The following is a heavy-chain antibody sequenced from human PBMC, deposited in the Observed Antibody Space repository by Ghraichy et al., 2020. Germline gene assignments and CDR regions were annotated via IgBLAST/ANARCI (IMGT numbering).Heavy chain of an antibody. Sequence: ETLSLTCAASGFTFSSYAMSWVRQAPGKGLEWVSAISGSGGSTYYADSVKGRFTISRDNSKNTLYLQMNSLRAEDTAVYYCAKDRAGSSTLGYFDYWGQGTLVTVSS. CDR2: ISGSGGST. D-gene: IGHD7-27*01. V-gene: IGHV3-23*01. CDR1: GFTFSSYA. J-gene: IGHJ4*02. CDR3: AKDRAGSSTLGYFDY.